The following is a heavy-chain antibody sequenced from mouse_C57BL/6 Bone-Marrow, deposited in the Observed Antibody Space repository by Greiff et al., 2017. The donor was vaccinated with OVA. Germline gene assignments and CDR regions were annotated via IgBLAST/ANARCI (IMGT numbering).Heavy chain of an antibody. CDR2: INPSSGYT. J-gene: IGHJ4*01. Sequence: LLESGAELARPGASVKMSCKASGYTFTSYTMHWVKQRPGQGLEWIGYINPSSGYTKYNQKFKDKATLTADKSSSTAYMQLSSLTSEDSAVYYCARGDYLYAMDYWGQGTSVTVSS. CDR1: GYTFTSYT. CDR3: ARGDYLYAMDY. V-gene: IGHV1-4*01. D-gene: IGHD5-5*01.